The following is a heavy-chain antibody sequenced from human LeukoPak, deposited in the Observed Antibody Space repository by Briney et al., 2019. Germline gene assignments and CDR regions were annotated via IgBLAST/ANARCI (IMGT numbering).Heavy chain of an antibody. D-gene: IGHD2-2*01. Sequence: GGSLRLSCAASGFTFSSYSMNWVRQAPGKGLEWVSSISSSSSYIYYADSAKGRFTISRDNAKNSLYLQMNSLRAEDTAVYYCARDKEAPRHPIVVVPAGLDYWGQGTLVTVSS. CDR2: ISSSSSYI. CDR3: ARDKEAPRHPIVVVPAGLDY. V-gene: IGHV3-21*01. CDR1: GFTFSSYS. J-gene: IGHJ4*02.